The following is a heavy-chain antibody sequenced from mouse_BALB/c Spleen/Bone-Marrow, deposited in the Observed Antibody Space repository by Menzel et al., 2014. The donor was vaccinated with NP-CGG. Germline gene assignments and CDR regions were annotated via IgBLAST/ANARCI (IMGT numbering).Heavy chain of an antibody. CDR2: IHPGNSDT. CDR1: GYTFSNYW. Sequence: VQLKQSGTVLARPGAAVKMSCKASGYTFSNYWMHWIKQRPGQGLEWIGTIHPGNSDTTYNQKFKGKAKLTAVTSTSTAHMELSSLTNEDSAVYYCTTLARNNFDYWGQGTTLTVSS. J-gene: IGHJ2*01. D-gene: IGHD3-1*01. V-gene: IGHV1-5*01. CDR3: TTLARNNFDY.